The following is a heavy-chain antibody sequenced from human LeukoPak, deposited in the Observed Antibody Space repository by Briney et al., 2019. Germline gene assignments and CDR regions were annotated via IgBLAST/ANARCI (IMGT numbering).Heavy chain of an antibody. CDR3: ARVYCSNGVCYYFDY. V-gene: IGHV4-31*03. CDR2: IYYSGST. Sequence: SQTLSLTCTVPGGSISSGGYYWSWIRQHPGKGLEWIGYIYYSGSTYYNLSLKSRVAISVDTSKNQFSLKLSSVSAADTAVYYCARVYCSNGVCYYFDYWGQGTLVTVSS. J-gene: IGHJ4*02. CDR1: GGSISSGGYY. D-gene: IGHD2-8*01.